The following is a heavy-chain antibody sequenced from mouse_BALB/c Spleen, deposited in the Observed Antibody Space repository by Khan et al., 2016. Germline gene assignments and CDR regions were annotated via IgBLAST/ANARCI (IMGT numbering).Heavy chain of an antibody. CDR2: INTETGEP. D-gene: IGHD2-4*01. Sequence: QIQLVQSGPELKKPGETVKISCKASGYTFTAYSMHWVKQAPGKGSKWMGWINTETGEPTYADDFKGRFAFSLETSASTAYLQINNLNNEDTTTYFCAREGLRRGYAMDYWGQGTSVTVSS. J-gene: IGHJ4*01. CDR3: AREGLRRGYAMDY. V-gene: IGHV9-2-1*01. CDR1: GYTFTAYS.